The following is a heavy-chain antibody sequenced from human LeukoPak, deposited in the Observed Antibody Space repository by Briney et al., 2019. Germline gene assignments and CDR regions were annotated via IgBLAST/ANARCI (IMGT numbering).Heavy chain of an antibody. Sequence: GESLEISCEASGYSFTTYGIGWVRQLPGKGLEWMGIIYPSDSDTRYSPSFQGQVAISSDRSITTVYLQWSNLRASDTAMYYCARTGYHYGSGSHFAFDVWGQGTMVTVSS. CDR1: GYSFTTYG. D-gene: IGHD3-10*01. J-gene: IGHJ3*01. V-gene: IGHV5-51*01. CDR3: ARTGYHYGSGSHFAFDV. CDR2: IYPSDSDT.